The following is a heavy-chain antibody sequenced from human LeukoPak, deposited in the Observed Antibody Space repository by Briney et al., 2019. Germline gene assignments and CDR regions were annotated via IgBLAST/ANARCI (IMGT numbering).Heavy chain of an antibody. V-gene: IGHV3-21*01. CDR1: GFTFSSYS. D-gene: IGHD2-2*01. Sequence: GGSLRLSCAASGFTFSSYSMNWVRQAPGKGLEWVSSISSSSSYIYYADSVKGRFTISRDNAKNSLCLQMNSLRAEDTAVYYCARDAVARDCSSASCYAEENWGQGTLVTVSS. J-gene: IGHJ4*02. CDR3: ARDAVARDCSSASCYAEEN. CDR2: ISSSSSYI.